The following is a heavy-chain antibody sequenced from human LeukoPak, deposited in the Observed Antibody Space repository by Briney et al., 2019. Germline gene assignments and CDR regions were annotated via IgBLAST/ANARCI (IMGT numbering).Heavy chain of an antibody. Sequence: GGSLRLSCAASGLTFSSYSMNWVRQAPGKGLEWVGRIKSKTDGGTTDYAAPVKGRFTISRDDSKNTLYLQMNSLKTEDTAVYYCTRGGWLRYYFDYWGQGTLVTVSS. D-gene: IGHD5-24*01. CDR2: IKSKTDGGTT. CDR1: GLTFSSYS. CDR3: TRGGWLRYYFDY. J-gene: IGHJ4*02. V-gene: IGHV3-15*01.